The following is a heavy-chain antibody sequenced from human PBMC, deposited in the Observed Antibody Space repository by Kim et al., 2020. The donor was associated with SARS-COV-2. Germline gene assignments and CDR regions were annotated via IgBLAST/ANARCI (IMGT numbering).Heavy chain of an antibody. CDR3: ARPGRKIRSSSMTGTTYYYYGLDV. V-gene: IGHV1-3*01. D-gene: IGHD1-7*01. CDR2: INAGNGNT. Sequence: ASVKVSCKASGYTYSSYAMHWVRQAPGQRLEWMGWINAGNGNTKYSQKFQGRATITRDTSASTAYMELSSLRSEDTAVYYCARPGRKIRSSSMTGTTYYYYGLDVWGQGTTVTVSS. J-gene: IGHJ6*02. CDR1: GYTYSSYA.